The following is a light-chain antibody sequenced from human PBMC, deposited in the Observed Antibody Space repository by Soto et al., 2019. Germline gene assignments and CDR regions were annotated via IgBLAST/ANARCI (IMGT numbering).Light chain of an antibody. CDR1: QSVSSN. CDR3: QQDNNLPPGPFT. Sequence: EIVMTQSPATLSVSPGERATLSCRASQSVSSNLAWYQQKPGQAPRLLIYGASTRATGIPARFSGSGSGTEFTLTIRRLQSEDFGGYYRQQDNNLPPGPFTFCQGNKLEIK. J-gene: IGKJ2*01. V-gene: IGKV3-15*01. CDR2: GAS.